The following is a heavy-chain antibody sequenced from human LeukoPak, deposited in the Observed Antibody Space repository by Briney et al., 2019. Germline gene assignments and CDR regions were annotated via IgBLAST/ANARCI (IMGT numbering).Heavy chain of an antibody. CDR1: GFTFSSYS. V-gene: IGHV3-21*01. D-gene: IGHD3-10*01. J-gene: IGHJ4*02. Sequence: GGSLRLSCAASGFTFSSYSMIWVRQAPGKGLEWVSSISSSSSYIYYADSVKGRFTISRDNAKNSLYLQMNSLRAEDTAVYYCARDSRMVRGVLNDYWGQGTLVTVSS. CDR2: ISSSSSYI. CDR3: ARDSRMVRGVLNDY.